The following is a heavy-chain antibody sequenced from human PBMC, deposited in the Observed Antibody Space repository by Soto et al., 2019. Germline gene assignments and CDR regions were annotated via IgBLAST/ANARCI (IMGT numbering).Heavy chain of an antibody. CDR1: GYTFTSYA. J-gene: IGHJ3*02. D-gene: IGHD3-16*01. V-gene: IGHV1-3*01. CDR2: INAGNGHT. Sequence: ASVKVSCKASGYTFTSYAIHWVRQAPGQRLEWMGWINAGNGHTQYSQRFQGRVTITRDTSANIAYMEVSSLRSEDTALYYCAREQSGEIMTMTDAFDIRAQRTTVTVSS. CDR3: AREQSGEIMTMTDAFDI.